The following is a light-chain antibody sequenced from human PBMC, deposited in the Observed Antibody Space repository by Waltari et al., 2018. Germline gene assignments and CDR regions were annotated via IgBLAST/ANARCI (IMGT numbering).Light chain of an antibody. CDR1: ALPNRY. Sequence: SYELTQPPSVSVSPGQTARITCSGHALPNRYAYWYQQKPGRAPILLIYNDTGRPSRIPERFSGSTSGTTVTLTITGVQAEDEADYYCQSTDSSAVYVVFGGGTKLTVL. CDR2: NDT. J-gene: IGLJ2*01. V-gene: IGLV3-25*03. CDR3: QSTDSSAVYVV.